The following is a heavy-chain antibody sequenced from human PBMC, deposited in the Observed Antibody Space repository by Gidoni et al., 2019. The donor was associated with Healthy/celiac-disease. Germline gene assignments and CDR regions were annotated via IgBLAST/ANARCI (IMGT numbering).Heavy chain of an antibody. V-gene: IGHV3-21*01. J-gene: IGHJ5*02. D-gene: IGHD6-19*01. CDR1: GFTFSSYS. Sequence: EVQLVESGGGLVKPGGSLRLSCAASGFTFSSYSMNWVRQAPGKGLECVSSISSSSSYIYYADSVKGRFTISRDNAKNSLYLQMNSLRAEDTAVYYCARDEQWLATGNWFDPWGQGTLVTVSS. CDR3: ARDEQWLATGNWFDP. CDR2: ISSSSSYI.